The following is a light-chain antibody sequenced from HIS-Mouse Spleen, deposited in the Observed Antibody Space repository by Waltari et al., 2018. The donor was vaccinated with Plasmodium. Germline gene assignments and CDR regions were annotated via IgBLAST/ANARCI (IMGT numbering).Light chain of an antibody. CDR3: QQSYSTWT. V-gene: IGKV1-39*01. Sequence: IQTMHSLSYLLSSVGDGVTITCRANKSISSYLNWYPQKPGKAPKLLIYAASSLQSGVPSRFSGSGSGTDFTLTISSLQPEYFATYYCQQSYSTWTFGQGTKVEIK. J-gene: IGKJ1*01. CDR2: AAS. CDR1: KSISSY.